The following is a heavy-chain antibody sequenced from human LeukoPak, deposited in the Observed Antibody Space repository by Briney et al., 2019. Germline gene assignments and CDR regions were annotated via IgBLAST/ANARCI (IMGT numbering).Heavy chain of an antibody. Sequence: GASVKVSCKASGYTFTSYGISWVRQAPGQGLGWMGWISAYNGNTNYAQKLQGRVTMTTDTSTSTAYMELRSLRSDDTAVYYCARGFPRYYYDSSGYYYFDYWGPGTLVTVSS. CDR2: ISAYNGNT. CDR1: GYTFTSYG. D-gene: IGHD3-22*01. J-gene: IGHJ4*02. CDR3: ARGFPRYYYDSSGYYYFDY. V-gene: IGHV1-18*01.